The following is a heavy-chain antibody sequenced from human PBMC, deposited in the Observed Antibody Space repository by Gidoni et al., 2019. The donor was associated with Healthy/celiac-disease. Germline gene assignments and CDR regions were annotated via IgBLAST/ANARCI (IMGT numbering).Heavy chain of an antibody. J-gene: IGHJ4*02. CDR2: ISWDGGST. Sequence: EVQLVESGGVVVQPGGSLRLSCAASGFTFDDYAMHWVRQAPGKGLEWVSLISWDGGSTYYADSVKGRFTISRDNSKNSLYLQMNSLRAEDTALYYCAKGGRGRYYYDSSGAFDYWGQGTLVTVSS. V-gene: IGHV3-43D*03. CDR3: AKGGRGRYYYDSSGAFDY. D-gene: IGHD3-22*01. CDR1: GFTFDDYA.